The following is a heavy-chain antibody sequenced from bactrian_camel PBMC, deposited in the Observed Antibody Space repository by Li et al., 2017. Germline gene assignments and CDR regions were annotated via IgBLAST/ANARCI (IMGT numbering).Heavy chain of an antibody. CDR1: GNSFSGYC. V-gene: IGHV3S53*01. Sequence: HVQLVESGGGSVQSGGSLRLSCTASGNSFSGYCMGWFRQAPGQEREGVAVLDSGGHTTYADSVKGRFTISQDSAKKTLYLQMNSLKPEDTAMYFCNRACFDLVAGAVVYWGQGTQVTVS. D-gene: IGHD6*01. J-gene: IGHJ4*01. CDR2: LDSGGHT. CDR3: NRACFDLVAGAVVY.